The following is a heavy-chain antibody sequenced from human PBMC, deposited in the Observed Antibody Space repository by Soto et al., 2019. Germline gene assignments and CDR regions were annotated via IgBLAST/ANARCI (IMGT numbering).Heavy chain of an antibody. CDR3: ARCHSDSSGPGYLDS. D-gene: IGHD3-22*01. CDR2: VIPMFPKA. Sequence: QVRLVQSEAEVKKAGSSVKVSCKASGGTFISDAVTWVRRAPGQGLEWMGGVIPMFPKANYAQKFQGRATITADKSTSTVYMELHSLKSEDTALYYCARCHSDSSGPGYLDSWGQGTLVTVTS. J-gene: IGHJ4*02. V-gene: IGHV1-69*06. CDR1: GGTFISDA.